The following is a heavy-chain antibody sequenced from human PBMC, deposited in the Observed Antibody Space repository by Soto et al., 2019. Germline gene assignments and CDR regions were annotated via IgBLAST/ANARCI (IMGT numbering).Heavy chain of an antibody. CDR3: ARPATVAPPDAFQV. V-gene: IGHV4-39*01. J-gene: IGHJ3*01. CDR2: VYYSGTS. D-gene: IGHD6-19*01. CDR1: GDSIRNSGHY. Sequence: QVHLQESGPRLVEPSETLSLTCTVSGDSIRNSGHYWGWVRQPPGKGLEWIGSVYYSGTSYRKPSLKSRLTMSVDTSKHQLSLKLTSLTAADTAIYYCARPATVAPPDAFQVWSQGTLVTVSS.